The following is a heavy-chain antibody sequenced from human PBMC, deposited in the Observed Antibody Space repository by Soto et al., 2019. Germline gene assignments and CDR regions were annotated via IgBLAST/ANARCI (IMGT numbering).Heavy chain of an antibody. Sequence: SETLSLTCTVSGGSVSGGSYYWSWLRQPQGKGLEWVGNLYYSGSTNYNPSLKSRVTISIDASKNQYSLKLHSVTAADTAAYFCSRGPGASGTYRYHFDYWGPGTLVTVSS. CDR1: GGSVSGGSYY. CDR2: LYYSGST. D-gene: IGHD3-10*01. CDR3: SRGPGASGTYRYHFDY. J-gene: IGHJ4*02. V-gene: IGHV4-61*01.